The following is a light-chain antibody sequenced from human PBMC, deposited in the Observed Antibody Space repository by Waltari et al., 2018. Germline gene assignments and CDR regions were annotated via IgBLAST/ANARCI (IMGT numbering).Light chain of an antibody. J-gene: IGLJ3*02. CDR2: EGS. V-gene: IGLV2-23*01. Sequence: QSALPQPAPVSGSPGQSITISCTGTSSSVGNYNRFSWYQQHPDKAPNLMIYEGSQRPSGVSNRFSGSKSGNTASLTISGLPAEDEADYYCCSYADTTIWVFGGGTKLTVL. CDR3: CSYADTTIWV. CDR1: SSSVGNYNR.